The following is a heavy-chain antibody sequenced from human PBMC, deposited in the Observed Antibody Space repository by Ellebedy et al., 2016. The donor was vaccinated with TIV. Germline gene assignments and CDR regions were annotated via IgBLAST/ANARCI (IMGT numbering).Heavy chain of an antibody. J-gene: IGHJ2*01. Sequence: AASVKVSCKASGYSFINYARNWVRQAPGQGLEWVGWINTNTGNPTYAQGFTGRFVFSLDTSVSTAYLHISSLKAEDTAVYYCARAAAAGFFWYFDLWGRGTLVTVSS. CDR3: ARAAAAGFFWYFDL. D-gene: IGHD6-13*01. V-gene: IGHV7-4-1*02. CDR1: GYSFINYA. CDR2: INTNTGNP.